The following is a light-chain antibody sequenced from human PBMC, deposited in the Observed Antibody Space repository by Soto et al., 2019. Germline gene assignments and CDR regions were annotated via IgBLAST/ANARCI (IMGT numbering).Light chain of an antibody. CDR1: QNTTNY. CDR3: QQYDNIPT. Sequence: SELTRSPSYTSACLGDRVNSXCLAGQNTTNYLNWYQPQPXRAHXXXYYXASNFEAWVPSRFRGSGSGNDFNLTISLLQHEAIQAYCCQQYDNIPTSGQGTRLEI. V-gene: IGKV1-33*01. J-gene: IGKJ5*01. CDR2: XAS.